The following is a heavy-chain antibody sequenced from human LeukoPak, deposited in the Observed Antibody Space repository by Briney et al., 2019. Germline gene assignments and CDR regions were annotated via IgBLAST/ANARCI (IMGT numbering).Heavy chain of an antibody. CDR3: ARLAYYYGSGSLDV. CDR2: IYYSGST. CDR1: GGSISSSSYY. V-gene: IGHV4-39*01. D-gene: IGHD3-10*01. Sequence: SETLSLTCTVSGGSISSSSYYWGWIRQPPGKGLEWIGSIYYSGSTYYNPSLESRVTISVDTSKNQFSLKLSSVTAADTAVYYCARLAYYYGSGSLDVWGKGTTVTVSS. J-gene: IGHJ6*04.